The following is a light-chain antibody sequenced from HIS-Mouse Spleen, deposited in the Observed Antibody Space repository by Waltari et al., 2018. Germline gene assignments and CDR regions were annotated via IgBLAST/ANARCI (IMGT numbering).Light chain of an antibody. Sequence: QSALTQPASVSGSRGQSITISCTGTSSDAGSYNLVSWYQQHPGKAPKLMIYEGRKRPSGVSNRFSGSKSGNTASLTISGLQAEDEADYYCCSYAGSSTVVFGGGTKLTVL. J-gene: IGLJ2*01. CDR2: EGR. V-gene: IGLV2-23*01. CDR1: SSDAGSYNL. CDR3: CSYAGSSTVV.